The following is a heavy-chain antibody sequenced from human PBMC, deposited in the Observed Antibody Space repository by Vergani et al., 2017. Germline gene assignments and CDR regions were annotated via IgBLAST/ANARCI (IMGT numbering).Heavy chain of an antibody. J-gene: IGHJ4*02. CDR2: INHSGST. V-gene: IGHV4-34*01. Sequence: QVQLQQWGAGLLKPSETLSLTCAVYGGSFSGYYWSWIRQPPGKGLEWIGEINHSGSTNSNPSLKSRVTISVDTSKNQFSLKLSSVTAADTAVYYCARMRPAPSIAAAGTDFDYWGQGTLVTVSS. CDR3: ARMRPAPSIAAAGTDFDY. D-gene: IGHD6-13*01. CDR1: GGSFSGYY.